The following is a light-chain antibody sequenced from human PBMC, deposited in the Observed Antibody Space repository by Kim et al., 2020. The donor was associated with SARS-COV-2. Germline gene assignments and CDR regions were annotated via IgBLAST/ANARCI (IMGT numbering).Light chain of an antibody. Sequence: PINCKSSHSVLFSSDNKNYLAWYQQKPGQPPKLLIYWASTRESGVPDRFSGSGSGTDFTLTISSLQAEDVAVYYCQQYYGAPPRTFGQGTKVDIK. CDR3: QQYYGAPPRT. J-gene: IGKJ1*01. CDR1: HSVLFSSDNKNY. V-gene: IGKV4-1*01. CDR2: WAS.